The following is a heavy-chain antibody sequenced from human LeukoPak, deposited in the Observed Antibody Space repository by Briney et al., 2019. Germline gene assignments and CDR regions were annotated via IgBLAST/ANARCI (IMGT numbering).Heavy chain of an antibody. J-gene: IGHJ5*02. CDR2: INTNTGNP. D-gene: IGHD2-2*01. Sequence: GASVKVSCKASGYTFTNYAMNWVRQAPGQGLEWMGWINTNTGNPTYAQGFTGRFVFSLDTSVSTAYLQISSLKAEDTAVYYCTRDGIIATTSWVNWFDPWGQGTLVTVSS. CDR1: GYTFTNYA. V-gene: IGHV7-4-1*02. CDR3: TRDGIIATTSWVNWFDP.